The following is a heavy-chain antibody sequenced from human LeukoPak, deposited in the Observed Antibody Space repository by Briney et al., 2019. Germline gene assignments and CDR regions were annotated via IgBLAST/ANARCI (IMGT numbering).Heavy chain of an antibody. J-gene: IGHJ4*02. V-gene: IGHV3-7*01. CDR1: GFTVRSYW. Sequence: QAGGSLRLSCAASGFTVRSYWMSWLRQAPGKGLEWVANIKGDGSEKYYVDSVKGRFTISRDNAKSSLYLQMNSLRAEDTAVYYCARPGYYDTSRYWHDCWGQGTLVTVPS. CDR2: IKGDGSEK. D-gene: IGHD3-22*01. CDR3: ARPGYYDTSRYWHDC.